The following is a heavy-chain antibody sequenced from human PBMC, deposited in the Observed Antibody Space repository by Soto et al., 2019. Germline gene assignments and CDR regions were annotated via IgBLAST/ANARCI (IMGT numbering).Heavy chain of an antibody. CDR1: GYTFTSYG. CDR3: AGDGPRITMIVVVKDGMDV. J-gene: IGHJ6*02. V-gene: IGHV1-18*04. D-gene: IGHD3-22*01. Sequence: ASVKVSCKASGYTFTSYGISWVRQAPGQGLEWMGWISAYNGNTNYAQKLQGRVTMTTDTSTSTAYMELRSLRSDDTAVYYCAGDGPRITMIVVVKDGMDVWGQGTTVTVSS. CDR2: ISAYNGNT.